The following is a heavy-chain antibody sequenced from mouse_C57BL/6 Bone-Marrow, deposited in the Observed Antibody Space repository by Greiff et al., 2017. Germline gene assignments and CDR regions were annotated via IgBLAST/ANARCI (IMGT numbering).Heavy chain of an antibody. CDR2: IYPRDGST. Sequence: QVQLKQSGPELVKPGASVKLSCKASGYTFTSYDINWVKQRPGQGLEWIGWIYPRDGSTKYNEKFKGKATLTVDTSSSTAYMELHSLTSEDSAVYFCAGAGYYGWFAYWGQGTLVTVSA. J-gene: IGHJ3*01. CDR3: AGAGYYGWFAY. V-gene: IGHV1-85*01. D-gene: IGHD1-1*01. CDR1: GYTFTSYD.